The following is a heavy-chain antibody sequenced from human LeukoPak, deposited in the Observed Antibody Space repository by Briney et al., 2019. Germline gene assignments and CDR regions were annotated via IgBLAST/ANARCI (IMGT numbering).Heavy chain of an antibody. Sequence: GGSLRLSCAASGFTFSSYAMSWVRQAPGKGLEWVSAISGSGGSTYYADSVKGRFTISRDNSKNTLYLQMNSLRAEDTAVYYCAKGGCRSTSCLTQHWGQGTLVTVSS. CDR1: GFTFSSYA. J-gene: IGHJ1*01. D-gene: IGHD2-2*01. CDR2: ISGSGGST. CDR3: AKGGCRSTSCLTQH. V-gene: IGHV3-23*01.